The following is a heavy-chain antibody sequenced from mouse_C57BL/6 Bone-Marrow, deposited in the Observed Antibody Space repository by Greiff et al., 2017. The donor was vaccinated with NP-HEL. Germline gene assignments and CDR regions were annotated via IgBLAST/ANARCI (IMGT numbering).Heavy chain of an antibody. CDR2: IYPYNGVS. D-gene: IGHD1-1*01. CDR1: GYSFTGYY. CDR3: ARDYYGSSYVGFDY. J-gene: IGHJ2*01. Sequence: VTLKVSGPELVKPGASVKISCKASGYSFTGYYMHWVKQSHGNILDWIGYIYPYNGVSSYNQKFKGKATLTVDKSSSTAYMELRSLTSEDSAVYYCARDYYGSSYVGFDYWGQGTTLTVSS. V-gene: IGHV1-31*01.